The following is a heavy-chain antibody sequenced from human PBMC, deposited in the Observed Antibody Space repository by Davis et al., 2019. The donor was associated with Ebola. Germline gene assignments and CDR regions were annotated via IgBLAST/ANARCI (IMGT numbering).Heavy chain of an antibody. D-gene: IGHD2-2*01. J-gene: IGHJ6*03. V-gene: IGHV3-53*01. CDR3: ARPIVVVPDYYYYYMDV. Sequence: GESLKISCAASGFTVSSNYMSWVRQAPGKGLEWVSVIYSGGSTYYADSVKGRFTISRDNSKNTLYLQMNSLRAEDTAVYYCARPIVVVPDYYYYYMDVWGKGTTVTVSS. CDR2: IYSGGST. CDR1: GFTVSSNY.